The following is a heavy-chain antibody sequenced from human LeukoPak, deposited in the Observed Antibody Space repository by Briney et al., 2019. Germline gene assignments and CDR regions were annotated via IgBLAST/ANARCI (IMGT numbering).Heavy chain of an antibody. V-gene: IGHV4-4*07. D-gene: IGHD6-13*01. Sequence: PSETLSLTCTVSGGSISSYYWSWIRQPAGKGLEWIGRIYTSGSTNYNPSLKSRVTMSVDTSKNQFSLKLSSVTAADTAVYYCARVALAAAGAYYFDYWGQGTLVTVSS. CDR1: GGSISSYY. J-gene: IGHJ4*02. CDR2: IYTSGST. CDR3: ARVALAAAGAYYFDY.